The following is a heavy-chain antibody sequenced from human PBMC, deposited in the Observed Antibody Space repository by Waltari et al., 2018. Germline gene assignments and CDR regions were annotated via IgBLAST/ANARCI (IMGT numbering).Heavy chain of an antibody. J-gene: IGHJ4*02. CDR1: GFTVSSNY. D-gene: IGHD2-8*02. V-gene: IGHV3-53*01. CDR2: IYSGGST. CDR3: ARYRQSGYCTGGVCYYFDY. Sequence: EVQLVESGGGLIQPGGSLRLSCAASGFTVSSNYMSWVRQAPGKGLEWVSVIYSGGSTYYADSVKGRFTISRDNSKNTLYLQMNSLRAEDTAVYYCARYRQSGYCTGGVCYYFDYWGQGTLVTVSS.